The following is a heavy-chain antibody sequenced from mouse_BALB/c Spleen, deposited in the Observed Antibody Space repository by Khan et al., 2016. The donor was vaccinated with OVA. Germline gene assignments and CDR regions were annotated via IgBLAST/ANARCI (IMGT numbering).Heavy chain of an antibody. Sequence: QVQLKQSGPGLVQPSLSLSITCTVSGFSLNTYGIHWIRQSQGKGLEWLGVIRSGGTTDYNGAFISRLNITKDNSKSQVFFKMNSLQADDTAIYYCARNSYMYYFTYWGQGTLVTVSA. CDR2: IRSGGTT. CDR1: GFSLNTYG. V-gene: IGHV2-2*01. J-gene: IGHJ3*01. CDR3: ARNSYMYYFTY. D-gene: IGHD2-14*01.